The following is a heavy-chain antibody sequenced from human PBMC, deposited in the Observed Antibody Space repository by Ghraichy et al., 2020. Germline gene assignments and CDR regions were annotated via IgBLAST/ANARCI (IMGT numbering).Heavy chain of an antibody. V-gene: IGHV3-23*01. CDR1: GFTFSSYA. J-gene: IGHJ4*02. CDR2: INANGRNT. Sequence: RGSLRLSCAASGFTFSSYAMTWVRQAPGRGLEWVSAINANGRNTYYADSVKGRFTISRDNSRNTLYLQMNSLRAEDTAVYYCARIIVVVTPTYDYWGQGALVTISS. D-gene: IGHD3-22*01. CDR3: ARIIVVVTPTYDY.